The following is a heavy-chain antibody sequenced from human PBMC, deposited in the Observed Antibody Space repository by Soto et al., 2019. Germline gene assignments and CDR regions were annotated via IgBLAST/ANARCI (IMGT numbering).Heavy chain of an antibody. Sequence: SETLSLTCAVYGGSFSGYYWSWIRQPPGKGLEWIGEINHSGSTNYNPSLKSRVTISVDTSKNQFSLKLSSVTAADTAVYYCARVHRKHYGDYGGYNWFDPWGQGTLVTVSS. CDR3: ARVHRKHYGDYGGYNWFDP. CDR1: GGSFSGYY. J-gene: IGHJ5*02. CDR2: INHSGST. D-gene: IGHD4-17*01. V-gene: IGHV4-34*01.